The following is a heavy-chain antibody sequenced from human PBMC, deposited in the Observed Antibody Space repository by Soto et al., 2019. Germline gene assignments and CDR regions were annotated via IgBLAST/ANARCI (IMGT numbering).Heavy chain of an antibody. J-gene: IGHJ4*02. CDR3: ATGITMVRGVIIRHFDY. CDR1: GYSFTSYW. Sequence: GESLKISCKGSGYSFTSYWIGWVRQMPGKGLEWMGIIYPGDSDTRYSPSFQGQVTISAYKSISTAYLQWSSLKASDTAMYYCATGITMVRGVIIRHFDYWGQGTLVTVSS. CDR2: IYPGDSDT. D-gene: IGHD3-10*01. V-gene: IGHV5-51*01.